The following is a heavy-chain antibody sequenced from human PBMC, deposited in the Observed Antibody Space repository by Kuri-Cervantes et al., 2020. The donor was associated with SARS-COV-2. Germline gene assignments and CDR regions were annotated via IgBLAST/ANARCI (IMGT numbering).Heavy chain of an antibody. J-gene: IGHJ4*02. CDR3: VRIRAATVIADY. CDR1: GFSLNTSGMC. Sequence: SGPTLVKPPQTLTLTSTFSGFSLNTSGMCVTWIRQPPGKALEWLARIDWDDDKYYKTSLNTRLSISKDTSKDQVVLTMTNMDPVDTATYYCVRIRAATVIADYWGQGTLVTVSS. D-gene: IGHD4-11*01. V-gene: IGHV2-70*11. CDR2: IDWDDDK.